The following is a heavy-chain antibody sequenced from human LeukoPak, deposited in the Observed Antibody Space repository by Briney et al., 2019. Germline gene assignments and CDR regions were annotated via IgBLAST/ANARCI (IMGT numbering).Heavy chain of an antibody. Sequence: PGRSLRLSCAASGFTFSSYAMHWVRQAPGKGLEWVAVISYDGSNKYYADSVKGRFTISRDNSKNTLYLQMNSLRAEDTAVYYCAKDRVAYRGVDFDYWGQGTLVTVSS. D-gene: IGHD3-10*01. CDR2: ISYDGSNK. CDR1: GFTFSSYA. CDR3: AKDRVAYRGVDFDY. J-gene: IGHJ4*02. V-gene: IGHV3-30-3*02.